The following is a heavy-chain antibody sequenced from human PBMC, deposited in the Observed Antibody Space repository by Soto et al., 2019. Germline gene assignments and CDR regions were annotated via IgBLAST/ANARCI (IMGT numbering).Heavy chain of an antibody. V-gene: IGHV3-13*01. Sequence: GGSLRLSCAASGFTFSSYDMHWVRQATGKGLEWVSAIGTAGDTYYPGYVKGRFTISRENAKNSLYLQMNSLRDGDTAVYYCARGGYYDSSGYYYFDYWGQGTLVTVSS. J-gene: IGHJ4*02. CDR1: GFTFSSYD. CDR3: ARGGYYDSSGYYYFDY. D-gene: IGHD3-22*01. CDR2: IGTAGDT.